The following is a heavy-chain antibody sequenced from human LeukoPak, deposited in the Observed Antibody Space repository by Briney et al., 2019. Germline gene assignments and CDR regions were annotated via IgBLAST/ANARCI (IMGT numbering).Heavy chain of an antibody. Sequence: LRRPLSLTCAVSGGSISSSNWWSWVRQPPGKGLEWIGEIYHSGSTNYNPSLKSRVTISVDTSKNQFSLKLSSVTAADTAVYYCARGPIYDYVWGSYRRFDYWGQGTLVTVSS. D-gene: IGHD3-16*02. V-gene: IGHV4-4*02. CDR1: GGSISSSNW. CDR3: ARGPIYDYVWGSYRRFDY. J-gene: IGHJ4*02. CDR2: IYHSGST.